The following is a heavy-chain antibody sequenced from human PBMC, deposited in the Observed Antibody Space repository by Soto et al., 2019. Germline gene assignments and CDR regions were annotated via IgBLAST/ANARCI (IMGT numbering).Heavy chain of an antibody. CDR1: GVIFSNFG. V-gene: IGHV3-33*01. Sequence: GGSPGLSCAASGVIFSNFGMHWVRQAPGKGLEWVGIIWHDGSNKYYADSVEGRFTISRDNSKNTVYLQMNSLRGEDTGIYYCAGFYVAAGAAPLEYWGQGTLVTVSS. CDR3: AGFYVAAGAAPLEY. CDR2: IWHDGSNK. J-gene: IGHJ4*02. D-gene: IGHD1-26*01.